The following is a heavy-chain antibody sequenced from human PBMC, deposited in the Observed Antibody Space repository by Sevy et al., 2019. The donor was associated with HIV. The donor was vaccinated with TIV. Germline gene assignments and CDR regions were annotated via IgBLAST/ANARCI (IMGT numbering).Heavy chain of an antibody. CDR2: ISAYNGNT. Sequence: ASVKVSCKASGYTFTSYGISWVRQAPGQGLEWMGWISAYNGNTNYAQKLQGRVTMTTDTSMSTAYVGLRSLRSDDTAIYYCARDLGGYGGNSIDYWGQGTLVTVSS. CDR1: GYTFTSYG. J-gene: IGHJ4*02. CDR3: ARDLGGYGGNSIDY. D-gene: IGHD2-21*02. V-gene: IGHV1-18*01.